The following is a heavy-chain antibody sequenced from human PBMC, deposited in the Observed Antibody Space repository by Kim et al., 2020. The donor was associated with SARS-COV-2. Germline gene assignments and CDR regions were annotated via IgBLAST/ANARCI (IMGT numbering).Heavy chain of an antibody. CDR1: GFPFSAYG. CDR3: AREASVDGNPDNWFDP. Sequence: GGSLRLSCAASGFPFSAYGMHWVRQAPGKGLEWVAVIWADGSTKFHANSVEGRFTISRDNSKNMLYLQMDSLRVDDTAVYYCAREASVDGNPDNWFDPWGQGTLAT. J-gene: IGHJ5*02. V-gene: IGHV3-33*01. D-gene: IGHD1-1*01. CDR2: IWADGSTK.